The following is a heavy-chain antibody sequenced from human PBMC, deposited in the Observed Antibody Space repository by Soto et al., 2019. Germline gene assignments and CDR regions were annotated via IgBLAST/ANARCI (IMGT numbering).Heavy chain of an antibody. V-gene: IGHV4-31*03. CDR1: GGSVTSVGYY. CDR3: ARILDFWSGHGVFDI. J-gene: IGHJ3*02. CDR2: LYYSGTT. D-gene: IGHD3-3*01. Sequence: QVQLQESGPGLVKPSQTLSLTCPVSGGSVTSVGYYWAWIRQHPGKGLEFIGHLYYSGTTYYNPSLRSRVTISEDTSKNHFSLQLTSVTAADTAVYYCARILDFWSGHGVFDIWGQGTMVTVSS.